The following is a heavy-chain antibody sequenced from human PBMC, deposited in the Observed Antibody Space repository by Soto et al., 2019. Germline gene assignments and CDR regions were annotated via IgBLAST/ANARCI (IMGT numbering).Heavy chain of an antibody. CDR2: IYYSGST. CDR3: ARGRGRANWFDP. V-gene: IGHV4-61*01. Sequence: PSETLSLTCTVSGGSVSSGSYYWSWIRQPPGKGLEWIGYIYYSGSTNYNPSLKSRVTISVDTSKNQFSLKLSSVTAADTAVYYCARGRGRANWFDPWGQGTLVTVSS. J-gene: IGHJ5*02. CDR1: GGSVSSGSYY.